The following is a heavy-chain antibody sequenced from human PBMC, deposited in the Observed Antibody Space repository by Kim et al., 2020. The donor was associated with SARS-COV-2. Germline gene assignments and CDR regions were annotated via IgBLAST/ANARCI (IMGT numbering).Heavy chain of an antibody. V-gene: IGHV4-59*13. CDR3: AGGEIVAGGWGDYFDY. D-gene: IGHD6-13*01. CDR1: SGSISSYY. J-gene: IGHJ4*02. Sequence: SETLSLTCTVSSGSISSYYWSWIRQPPGKGLEWIGYTYYTGSTNYNPSLNSRVTISVDTSKNQFSLKLTSMTAADTAVYYCAGGEIVAGGWGDYFDYWGQGILVTVSS. CDR2: TYYTGST.